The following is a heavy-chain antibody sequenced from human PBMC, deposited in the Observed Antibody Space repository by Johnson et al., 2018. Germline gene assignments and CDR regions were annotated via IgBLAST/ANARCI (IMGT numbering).Heavy chain of an antibody. J-gene: IGHJ6*03. V-gene: IGHV3-21*04. CDR2: ISSSSSYI. D-gene: IGHD6-6*01. CDR3: AKDIAALPTYYYYMDV. Sequence: VQLVQSGGGLVKPGGSLRLSCAASGFTFSTYSMNWVRQAPGKGLEWVSSISSSSSYIYYAASVKGRFTISRDNAENSLYLQMNSLRAEDTAVYYCAKDIAALPTYYYYMDVWGKGTTVTVSS. CDR1: GFTFSTYS.